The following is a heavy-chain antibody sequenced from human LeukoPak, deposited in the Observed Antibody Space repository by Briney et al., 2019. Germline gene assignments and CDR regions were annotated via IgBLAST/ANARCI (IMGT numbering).Heavy chain of an antibody. V-gene: IGHV3-33*08. D-gene: IGHD1-14*01. CDR2: IRYDGSEK. J-gene: IGHJ4*02. CDR1: GFTFSGYG. Sequence: GGSLRLSCAASGFTFSGYGMHWVRQAPGKGLEWVAVIRYDGSEKYYADSVKGRFTISRDNSENTLYLQMNSLRAEDTAMYYCANWDGGISSFDYWGQGTLVTVSS. CDR3: ANWDGGISSFDY.